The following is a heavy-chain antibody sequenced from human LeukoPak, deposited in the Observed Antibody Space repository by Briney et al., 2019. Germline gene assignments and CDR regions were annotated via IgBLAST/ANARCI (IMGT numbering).Heavy chain of an antibody. CDR2: IKSKTDGGTT. D-gene: IGHD3-22*01. CDR1: GFTFSNAW. Sequence: KPGGSPRLSCAASGFTFSNAWMSWVRQAPGKGLEWVGRIKSKTDGGTTDYAAPVKGRFTISRDDSKNTLYLQMNSLKTEDTAVYYCTTGYDSSGYSPFDYWGQGTLVTVSS. J-gene: IGHJ4*02. V-gene: IGHV3-15*01. CDR3: TTGYDSSGYSPFDY.